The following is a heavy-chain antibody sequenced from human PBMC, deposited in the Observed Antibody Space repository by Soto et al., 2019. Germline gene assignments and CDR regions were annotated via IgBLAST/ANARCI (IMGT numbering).Heavy chain of an antibody. CDR3: AKGRGGSGSLPPRVDF. V-gene: IGHV3-23*01. J-gene: IGHJ4*02. Sequence: EVQLLESGGGLVQPGGSLRLSCAASGFTFNNYAMTWVRQAPGKGLEWVPAISGGGDTTSYADSVKGRFTVSRDGSKNTLYLQMGSLRAEDPALYYCAKGRGGSGSLPPRVDFWGQGTLVTVSS. CDR1: GFTFNNYA. CDR2: ISGGGDTT. D-gene: IGHD3-10*01.